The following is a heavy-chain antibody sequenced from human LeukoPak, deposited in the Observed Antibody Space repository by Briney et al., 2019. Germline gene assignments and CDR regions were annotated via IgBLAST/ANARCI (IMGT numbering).Heavy chain of an antibody. CDR1: GGSISSGSYY. Sequence: PSQTLSLTCTVSGGSISSGSYYWSWIRQPAGKGLEWIGRIYTSGSTNYNPSLKSRVTISVDTSKNQFSLKLSSVTAADTAVYYCARVLTVVRGTRAEYFQHWGQGTLVTVSS. CDR2: IYTSGST. V-gene: IGHV4-61*02. J-gene: IGHJ1*01. CDR3: ARVLTVVRGTRAEYFQH. D-gene: IGHD3-10*01.